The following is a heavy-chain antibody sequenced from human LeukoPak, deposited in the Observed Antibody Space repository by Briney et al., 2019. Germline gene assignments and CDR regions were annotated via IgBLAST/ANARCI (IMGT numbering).Heavy chain of an antibody. CDR3: AREAVAGGSGSNYYYYGVDV. Sequence: PSETLSLTCTVSGGSISSYYWSWIRQPPGKGLEWIGFISYSGSTSYNPSLQSRVTISVDTSKNHFSLKLSSVTAADTAVYYCAREAVAGGSGSNYYYYGVDVWGQGTTVTVSS. J-gene: IGHJ6*02. CDR1: GGSISSYY. D-gene: IGHD3-10*01. V-gene: IGHV4-59*01. CDR2: ISYSGST.